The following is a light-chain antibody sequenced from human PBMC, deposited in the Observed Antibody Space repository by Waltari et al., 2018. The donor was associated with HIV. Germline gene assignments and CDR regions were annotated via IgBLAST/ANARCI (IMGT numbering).Light chain of an antibody. J-gene: IGLJ2*01. CDR3: QSADSSGTSVE. Sequence: SSELTQPPSVPVSPGPTAKIPRTGDILPSQSVYLLQPTPGQAPVLIIKKDSERPSGIPERFSGSTSGTIVTLTITGVQTEDEADYYCQSADSSGTSVEFGGGTKLTVL. CDR1: ILPSQS. CDR2: KDS. V-gene: IGLV3-25*03.